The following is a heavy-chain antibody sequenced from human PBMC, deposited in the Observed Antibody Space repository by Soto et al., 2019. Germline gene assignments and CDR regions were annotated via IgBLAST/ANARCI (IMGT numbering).Heavy chain of an antibody. V-gene: IGHV3-33*01. D-gene: IGHD2-15*01. CDR3: ARDGIGGNVSYGYFDY. Sequence: GGSLRLSCAVPGLLFSGYGMHWVRQAPVNGLEFVAIIRFYLTNIEYADSVRGRFTISRYNSKNILYLQMNSLRVWDTAVYYFARDGIGGNVSYGYFDYWGQGTLVTVSS. CDR1: GLLFSGYG. J-gene: IGHJ4*02. CDR2: IRFYLTNI.